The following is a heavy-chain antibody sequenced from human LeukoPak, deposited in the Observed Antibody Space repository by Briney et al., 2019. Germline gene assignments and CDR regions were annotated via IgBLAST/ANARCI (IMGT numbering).Heavy chain of an antibody. CDR1: GGSISSSSYY. D-gene: IGHD3-10*01. Sequence: SETLSLTCTVSGGSISSSSYYWGWIRQPPGKGLEWIGSISYSGSTYYNPSLKSRVTISVDTSKNQFSLNLSSVTAADTAVYYCAREVITMVRGVITFTGFDYWGQGTLVTVSS. V-gene: IGHV4-39*02. CDR3: AREVITMVRGVITFTGFDY. CDR2: ISYSGST. J-gene: IGHJ4*02.